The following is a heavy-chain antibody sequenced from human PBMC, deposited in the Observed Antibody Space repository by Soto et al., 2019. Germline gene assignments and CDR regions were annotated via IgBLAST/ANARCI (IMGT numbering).Heavy chain of an antibody. CDR2: IYYSGST. D-gene: IGHD6-19*01. CDR3: AGASIAVAGYDAFDI. V-gene: IGHV4-59*08. CDR1: GGSISSYY. Sequence: QVQLQESGPGLVKPSETLSLTCTVSGGSISSYYLSWIRQPPGKGLEWIGYIYYSGSTNYNPSLMSRVTIAVDTSKTHFSLMMSSVTAADTAVYYCAGASIAVAGYDAFDIWGQGTMVTVSS. J-gene: IGHJ3*02.